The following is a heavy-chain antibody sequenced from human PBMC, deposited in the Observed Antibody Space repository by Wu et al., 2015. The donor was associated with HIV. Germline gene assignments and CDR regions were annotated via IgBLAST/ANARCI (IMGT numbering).Heavy chain of an antibody. J-gene: IGHJ4*02. D-gene: IGHD6-19*01. CDR1: GYSFSDYY. CDR2: INPASASGST. CDR3: ARAQRPVADALELDY. Sequence: QVQLVQSGAELKKPGASVKLSCKASGYSFSDYYLHWVRQAPGRGLEWMGWINPASASGSTIYAQNFEGRVTMTRDTSISTAYMELHRLRFDDTAVYYCARAQRPVADALELDYWGQGTLLTVSS. V-gene: IGHV1-2*02.